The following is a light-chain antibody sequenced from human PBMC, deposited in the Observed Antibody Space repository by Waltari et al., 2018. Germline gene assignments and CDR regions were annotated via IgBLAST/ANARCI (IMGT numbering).Light chain of an antibody. CDR2: DVN. J-gene: IGLJ2*01. CDR3: SSYTNRDTHVI. CDR1: NSDVGRYNY. Sequence: STLTPPASVSGYPGPSITISSTGTNSDVGRYNYVSCYPQLPGKAPKLMIYDVNKWPSGVSNRFSGSKSGNTASLTISGLQAEDEADYYCSSYTNRDTHVIFGGWTKLTVL. V-gene: IGLV2-14*03.